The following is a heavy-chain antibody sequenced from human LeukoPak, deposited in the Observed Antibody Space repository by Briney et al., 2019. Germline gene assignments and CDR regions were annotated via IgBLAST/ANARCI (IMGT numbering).Heavy chain of an antibody. CDR3: ACGEYNNGYYEV. CDR1: GYTFSSYC. V-gene: IGHV3-7*01. Sequence: GGSLRLSCAASGYTFSSYCMSWVRQAPGKGLEWVANIKQDGSEKYYADSVKGRFTISRDNAKNSLYMQLNTLRSEDTAVYYSACGEYNNGYYEVWGKGTLVTVSS. D-gene: IGHD2-21*01. J-gene: IGHJ4*03. CDR2: IKQDGSEK.